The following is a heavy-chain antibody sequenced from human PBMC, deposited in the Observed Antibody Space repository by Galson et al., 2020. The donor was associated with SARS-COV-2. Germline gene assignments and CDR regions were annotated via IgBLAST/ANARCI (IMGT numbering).Heavy chain of an antibody. CDR3: ARISVAGGHDY. D-gene: IGHD6-19*01. V-gene: IGHV2-70*04. CDR1: GFSLSTGGMR. CDR2: IDWDDDK. Sequence: SGPTQVTPPQTVTLTCTFSGFSLSTGGMRVSWIRQPQGKALEWLARIDWDDDKFYSTSLKTRLTISKDTSRNQVVLTMTNMDPVDTATYYCARISVAGGHDYWGQGTLVTVSS. J-gene: IGHJ4*02.